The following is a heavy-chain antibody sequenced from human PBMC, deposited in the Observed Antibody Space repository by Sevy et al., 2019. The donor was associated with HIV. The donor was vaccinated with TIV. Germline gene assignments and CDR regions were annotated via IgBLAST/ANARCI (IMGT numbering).Heavy chain of an antibody. CDR2: ISPHNGDT. V-gene: IGHV1-18*01. J-gene: IGHJ4*02. D-gene: IGHD2-15*01. Sequence: ASLKVSCKVSGYTFNTYRLTWVRQAPGQGLEWMGWISPHNGDTNYAQKLQGRVTMITDTSTSTAYMELRSLRSDDTAVYYCARAYCSGGRCYSLAYWGQGTLVTVSS. CDR3: ARAYCSGGRCYSLAY. CDR1: GYTFNTYR.